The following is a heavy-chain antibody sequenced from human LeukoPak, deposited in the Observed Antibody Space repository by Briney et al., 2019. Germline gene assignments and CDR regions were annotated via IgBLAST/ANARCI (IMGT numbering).Heavy chain of an antibody. CDR1: GFTFSSYG. CDR2: IRYDGSNK. V-gene: IGHV3-30*02. D-gene: IGHD1-20*01. J-gene: IGHJ4*02. CDR3: ARDVVTETTYYFDY. Sequence: GGSLRLSCAASGFTFSSYGMHWVRQAPGKGLEWVAFIRYDGSNKYYADSVKGRFTISRDNSKNTLYLQMKSLRAEDTAVYYCARDVVTETTYYFDYWGQGTLVTVSS.